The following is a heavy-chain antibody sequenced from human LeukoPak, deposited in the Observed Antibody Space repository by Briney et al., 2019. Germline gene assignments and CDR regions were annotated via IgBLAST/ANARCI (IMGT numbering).Heavy chain of an antibody. CDR2: ISYDGSNK. Sequence: PGGSLRLSCAASGFTSSSYAMHWVRQAPGKGLEWVAVISYDGSNKYYADSVKGRFTISRDNSKNTLYLQMNSLRAEDTAVYYCARESYRFGEFYFDYWGQGTLVTVSS. V-gene: IGHV3-30*04. J-gene: IGHJ4*02. CDR1: GFTSSSYA. CDR3: ARESYRFGEFYFDY. D-gene: IGHD3-10*01.